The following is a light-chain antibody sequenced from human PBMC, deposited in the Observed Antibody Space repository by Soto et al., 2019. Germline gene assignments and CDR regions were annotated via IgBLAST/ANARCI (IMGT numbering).Light chain of an antibody. Sequence: DIPMTQSPSSLSASIGDRVLITCRASQSISNYLNWYQQKPGKAPKLLIFAASSLQSGVPSRFSGSGSGTNFTLTISSLQPEDFAAYYCQQSYSAPITFGQGTRLEIK. CDR1: QSISNY. CDR3: QQSYSAPIT. J-gene: IGKJ5*01. CDR2: AAS. V-gene: IGKV1-39*01.